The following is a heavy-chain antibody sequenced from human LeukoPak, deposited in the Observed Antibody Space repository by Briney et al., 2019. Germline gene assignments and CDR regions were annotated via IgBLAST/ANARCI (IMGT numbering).Heavy chain of an antibody. CDR3: AKDNKERGYCSGGACYSMALDY. CDR1: GFTFSTYA. V-gene: IGHV3-30*18. D-gene: IGHD2-15*01. CDR2: LSYGGSDK. Sequence: GGSLRLSCAASGFTFSTYAMHWVRQAPGRGLEWVAVLSYGGSDKYYADSVKGRFTISRDSSTNTLYLQMNSLGAEDTAVYYCAKDNKERGYCSGGACYSMALDYWGQGTLVTVSS. J-gene: IGHJ4*02.